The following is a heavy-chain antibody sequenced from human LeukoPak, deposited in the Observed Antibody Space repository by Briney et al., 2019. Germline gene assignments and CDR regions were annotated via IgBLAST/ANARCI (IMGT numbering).Heavy chain of an antibody. J-gene: IGHJ5*02. CDR1: GYSISSGYY. CDR3: ARRPYYYERVPWFDP. CDR2: INHSGST. V-gene: IGHV4-38-2*02. D-gene: IGHD3-22*01. Sequence: SETLSLTCTVSGYSISSGYYWGWIRQPPGKGLEWIGEINHSGSTNYNPSLKSRVTISVDTSKNQFSLKLSSVTAADTAVYYCARRPYYYERVPWFDPWGQGTLVTVSS.